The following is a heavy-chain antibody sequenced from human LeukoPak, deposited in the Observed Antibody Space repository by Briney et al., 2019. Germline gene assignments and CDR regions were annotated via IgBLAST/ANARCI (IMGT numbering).Heavy chain of an antibody. V-gene: IGHV3-23*01. CDR1: GFIFSNYV. CDR3: AKWGDYDVLTGYYVSDF. CDR2: ISGRSGST. Sequence: PGGSLRLSCAASGFIFSNYVMYWVRQAPGKGLEWVSAISGRSGSTYYADSVKGRFTISRDSSKNTLYLQMNSLRADDTAVYYCAKWGDYDVLTGYYVSDFWGQGTLVTVSS. D-gene: IGHD3-9*01. J-gene: IGHJ4*02.